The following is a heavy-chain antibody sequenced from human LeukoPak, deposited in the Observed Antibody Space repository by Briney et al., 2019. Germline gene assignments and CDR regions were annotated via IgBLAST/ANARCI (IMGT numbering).Heavy chain of an antibody. D-gene: IGHD2-2*01. CDR3: AKDNIDIVVVPAAFFDY. Sequence: PGGSLRLSCAAAGFTFSSYGMHWVRQATGKGLEWVAFIRYDGSNKYYADSVKGRFTISRDNSKNTLYLQMNSLRAEDTALYYCAKDNIDIVVVPAAFFDYWGQGTLVTVSS. CDR2: IRYDGSNK. V-gene: IGHV3-30*02. CDR1: GFTFSSYG. J-gene: IGHJ4*02.